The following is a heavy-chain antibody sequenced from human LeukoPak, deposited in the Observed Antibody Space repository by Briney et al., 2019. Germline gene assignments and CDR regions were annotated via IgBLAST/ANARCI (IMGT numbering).Heavy chain of an antibody. V-gene: IGHV1-46*03. CDR2: INPSGGST. Sequence: ASVKVSYKASGYTFTSYYMHWVRQAPGQGLEWMGIINPSGGSTSYAQKFQGRVTMTRDTSTSTVYMELSSLRSEDTAVYYCARDDIDYGSGSYIDYWGQGTLVTVSS. D-gene: IGHD3-10*01. CDR3: ARDDIDYGSGSYIDY. J-gene: IGHJ4*02. CDR1: GYTFTSYY.